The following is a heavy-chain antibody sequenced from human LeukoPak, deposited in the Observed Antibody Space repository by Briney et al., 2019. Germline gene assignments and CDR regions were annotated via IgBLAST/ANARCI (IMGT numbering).Heavy chain of an antibody. CDR2: IYYSGST. D-gene: IGHD6-19*01. CDR1: GGYISGYY. J-gene: IGHJ4*02. V-gene: IGHV4-59*01. CDR3: ATMYSSGWYYFDY. Sequence: SETLSLTCNVSGGYISGYYWSWIRQPPGKGLEWIGYIYYSGSTNHNPSLKSRVTISLDTSKNQFSLKLSSVTAADTAMYYCATMYSSGWYYFDYWGQGTLVTVSS.